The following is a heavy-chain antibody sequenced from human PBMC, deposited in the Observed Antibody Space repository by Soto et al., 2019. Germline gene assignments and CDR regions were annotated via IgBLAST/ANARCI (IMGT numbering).Heavy chain of an antibody. V-gene: IGHV3-11*01. CDR1: VFSFSDYY. D-gene: IGHD1-26*01. CDR3: ARDTTRLEN. J-gene: IGHJ4*02. CDR2: ISGGAFTI. Sequence: PGGSLRLSCVVSVFSFSDYYMTWVRQIPGKGLEWIASISGGAFTISYAAGVKGRFTISRDDGHNSLFLQMDSLRAEATSLYYCARDTTRLENWGQGTLVTVSS.